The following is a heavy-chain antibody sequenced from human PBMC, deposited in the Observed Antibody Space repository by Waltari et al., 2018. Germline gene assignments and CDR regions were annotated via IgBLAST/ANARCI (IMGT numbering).Heavy chain of an antibody. CDR2: IYPGNSET. Sequence: EVPLVQSGAEVKKPGESLRISCKGSGYSFTNHWIAWVRQMPGKGLEWMGIIYPGNSETRDSPSFQGQVTISADESLTTAYLQWGSLKASDTAMYYCARLRGRSPADDLDYWGQGTLVSVSS. J-gene: IGHJ4*02. V-gene: IGHV5-51*01. CDR1: GYSFTNHW. CDR3: ARLRGRSPADDLDY. D-gene: IGHD3-10*01.